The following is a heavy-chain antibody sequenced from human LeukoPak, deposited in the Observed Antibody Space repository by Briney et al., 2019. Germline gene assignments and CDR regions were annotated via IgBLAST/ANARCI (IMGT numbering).Heavy chain of an antibody. CDR3: ARGNDTSGHPLDY. D-gene: IGHD3-22*01. V-gene: IGHV4-39*01. CDR1: GGSIRSSSYY. Sequence: PSETLSLTCTVSGGSIRSSSYYWGWIRQPPGKGLEWIVSNYYGGNTYYNPSLKSRVTISVDTSKNQFSLKLSSVTAADTAVYYCARGNDTSGHPLDYWAQGALVTVSS. J-gene: IGHJ4*02. CDR2: NYYGGNT.